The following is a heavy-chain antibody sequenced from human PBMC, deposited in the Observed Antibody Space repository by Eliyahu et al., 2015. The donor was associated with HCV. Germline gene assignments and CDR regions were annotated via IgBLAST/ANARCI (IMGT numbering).Heavy chain of an antibody. J-gene: IGHJ4*02. Sequence: EVQLVESGGGLVQPGGSLRLSCVASGFIFSSTAMSWVRQAPGKGLEWVSAVDRSGGTYYSGSVKGRFTVSRDNAKNTLYLQMNSLEADDTAVYYCVKEFQNSGRAEFWGQGTLVTVSS. D-gene: IGHD1-26*01. CDR1: GFIFSSTA. CDR3: VKEFQNSGRAEF. V-gene: IGHV3-23*04. CDR2: VDRSGGT.